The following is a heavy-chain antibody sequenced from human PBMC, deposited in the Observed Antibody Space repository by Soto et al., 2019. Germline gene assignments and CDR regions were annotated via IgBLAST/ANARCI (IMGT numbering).Heavy chain of an antibody. CDR2: IIPIFGTA. CDR3: ARDLSSSSSVWFDP. Sequence: SVKVSCKASGGTFSSYAIRWVRQAPGQGLEWMGGIIPIFGTANYAQKFQGRVTITADESTSTAYMELSSLRSEDTAVYYCARDLSSSSSVWFDPWGQGTLVTVSS. V-gene: IGHV1-69*13. J-gene: IGHJ5*02. D-gene: IGHD6-6*01. CDR1: GGTFSSYA.